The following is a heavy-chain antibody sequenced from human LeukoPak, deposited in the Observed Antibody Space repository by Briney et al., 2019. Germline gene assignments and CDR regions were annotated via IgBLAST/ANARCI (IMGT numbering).Heavy chain of an antibody. V-gene: IGHV1-2*02. J-gene: IGHJ3*02. D-gene: IGHD3-3*01. CDR2: INPNSGGT. CDR3: ARETKKIRFLEWSDAFDI. CDR1: GYTFTGYY. Sequence: ASVKVSCKASGYTFTGYYMHWVRQAPGQGLEWMGWINPNSGGTNYAQKFQGRVTMTRDTSISTAYMELSRLRSDDTAVYYCARETKKIRFLEWSDAFDIWGQGTMVTVSS.